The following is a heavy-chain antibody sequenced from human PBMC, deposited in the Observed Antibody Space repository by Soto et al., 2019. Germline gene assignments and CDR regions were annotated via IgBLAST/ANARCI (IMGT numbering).Heavy chain of an antibody. CDR1: GFTFSSYS. Sequence: XESLLLSCAASGFTFSSYSMNWVRQAPGKGLEWVSSISSSSSYIYYADSVKGRFTISRDNAKNSLYLQMNSLRAEDTAVYYCARDLPYPYLTLYGMDVWGQGTTVTVSS. CDR3: ARDLPYPYLTLYGMDV. J-gene: IGHJ6*02. CDR2: ISSSSSYI. V-gene: IGHV3-21*01.